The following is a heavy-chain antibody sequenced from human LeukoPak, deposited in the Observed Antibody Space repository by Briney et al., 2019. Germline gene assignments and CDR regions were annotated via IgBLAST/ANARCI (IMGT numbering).Heavy chain of an antibody. V-gene: IGHV3-23*01. Sequence: PGGSLRLSCAASGFTFSSYSMNWVRQAPGKGLEWVSGISGSGGSTYYADSVKGRFIISRDNSKNTLYLQMNSLRAEDTAVYFCARDASPAAYNGNWFDPWGQGTLVTVSS. J-gene: IGHJ5*02. D-gene: IGHD3-10*01. CDR3: ARDASPAAYNGNWFDP. CDR2: ISGSGGST. CDR1: GFTFSSYS.